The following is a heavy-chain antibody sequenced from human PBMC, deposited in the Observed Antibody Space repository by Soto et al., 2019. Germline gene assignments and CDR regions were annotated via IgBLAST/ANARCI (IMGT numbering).Heavy chain of an antibody. CDR3: ARERRLGIEGMDV. V-gene: IGHV1-8*01. D-gene: IGHD7-27*01. CDR1: GYTFTSDD. J-gene: IGHJ6*02. CDR2: MNRNSRTT. Sequence: QVQLVQSGAEVKKPGASVKVSCKASGYTFTSDDINWVRQATGQGLEWMGWMNRNSRTTGYAQRFQGRVTMTWNNSISTSYMELISLRSEDTAVYYCARERRLGIEGMDVWVHGTTVTVYS.